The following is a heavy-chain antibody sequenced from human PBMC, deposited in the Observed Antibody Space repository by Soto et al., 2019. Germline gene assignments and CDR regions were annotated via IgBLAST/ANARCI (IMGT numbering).Heavy chain of an antibody. V-gene: IGHV4-31*03. J-gene: IGHJ5*02. CDR2: IYYSGST. CDR1: GGSISSGGYY. Sequence: SETLSLTCTVSGGSISSGGYYWSWIRQHPGKGLEWIGYIYYSGSTYYNPSLKSRVTISVDTSKNQFSLKLSSVTAADTAVYYCARLTYYYDSSGYPVFDPWGQGTLVTV. CDR3: ARLTYYYDSSGYPVFDP. D-gene: IGHD3-22*01.